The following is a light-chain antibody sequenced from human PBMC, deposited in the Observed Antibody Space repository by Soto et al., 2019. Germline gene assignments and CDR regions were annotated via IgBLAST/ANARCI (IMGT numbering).Light chain of an antibody. CDR3: CSYVHTYGWV. CDR1: SSNIGAGFD. CDR2: GNS. Sequence: QSVLTQPPSVSGAPGQRVTISCTGSSSNIGAGFDVHWYHQIAGTAPKLLIYGNSNRPSGVPDRFSGSKSGTSASLAINGLQAEDEAEYFCCSYVHTYGWVFGGGTKLTVL. V-gene: IGLV1-40*01. J-gene: IGLJ3*02.